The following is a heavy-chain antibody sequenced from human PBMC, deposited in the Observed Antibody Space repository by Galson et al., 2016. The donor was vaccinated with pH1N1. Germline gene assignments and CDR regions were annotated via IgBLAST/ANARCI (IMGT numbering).Heavy chain of an antibody. J-gene: IGHJ4*02. CDR1: GFTFGDYG. V-gene: IGHV3-20*04. CDR3: TRRPGIAVPGLLDF. Sequence: SLRLSRAASGFTFGDYGMTWVRQVPGKGLEWVASLNYIGENIAYADSVKGRFTISRDNARSSLYLQMNSLRAEDTAFYYCTRRPGIAVPGLLDFWGQGALVIVSS. D-gene: IGHD6-19*01. CDR2: LNYIGENI.